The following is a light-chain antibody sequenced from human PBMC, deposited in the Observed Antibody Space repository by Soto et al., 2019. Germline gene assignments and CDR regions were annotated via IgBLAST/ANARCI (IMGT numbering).Light chain of an antibody. J-gene: IGKJ4*01. CDR1: QTINSW. CDR3: QQYKSFSLT. V-gene: IGKV1-5*03. Sequence: DIQMTQPPSTLSASVGDRVTITCRASQTINSWLAWYQQRPGKAPKLLIYATSNLESGVPSRFSGSGSGTEFSLTISSLQPDDFATYYCQQYKSFSLTFGGGTKVDIK. CDR2: ATS.